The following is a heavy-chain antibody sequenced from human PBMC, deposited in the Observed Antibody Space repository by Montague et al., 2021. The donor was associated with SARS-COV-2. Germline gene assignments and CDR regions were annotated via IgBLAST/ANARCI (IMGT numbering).Heavy chain of an antibody. V-gene: IGHV3-21*01. J-gene: IGHJ4*02. CDR2: ISSSSSYI. Sequence: SLRLSCAASGFTFSSYSMNWVRQAPGKGLEWVSSISSSSSYIYYADSVKGRFTISRDNAKDSLYLQMNSLRAEDTAVYYCARNLGSGWAFFEYWGQGTLVTVSS. CDR3: ARNLGSGWAFFEY. D-gene: IGHD6-19*01. CDR1: GFTFSSYS.